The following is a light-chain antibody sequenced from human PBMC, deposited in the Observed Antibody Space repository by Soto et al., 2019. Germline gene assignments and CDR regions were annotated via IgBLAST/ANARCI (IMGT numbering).Light chain of an antibody. CDR1: QSVSSSY. CDR2: GAS. Sequence: IVLTQSPAILSLSPGERATLSCRASQSVSSSYLAWYQQKPGQAPRLLIYGASSRATGIPDRFSGSGSGTDFTLTINRLEPEDFAVYYCQQYGSSLITFGQGTRLEIK. CDR3: QQYGSSLIT. J-gene: IGKJ5*01. V-gene: IGKV3-20*01.